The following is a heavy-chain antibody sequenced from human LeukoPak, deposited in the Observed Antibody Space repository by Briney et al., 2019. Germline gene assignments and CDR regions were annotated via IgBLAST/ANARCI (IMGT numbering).Heavy chain of an antibody. D-gene: IGHD3-9*01. CDR1: GGSFSDYY. J-gene: IGHJ4*02. CDR3: ARHSPTDMLRYFDWLSSIDY. V-gene: IGHV4-59*08. Sequence: SETLSLTCAVYGGSFSDYYWSWIRQPPGKGLEWIGYIYYSGSTNYNPSLKSRVTISVDTSKNQFSLKLSSVTAADTAVYYCARHSPTDMLRYFDWLSSIDYWGQGTLVTVSS. CDR2: IYYSGST.